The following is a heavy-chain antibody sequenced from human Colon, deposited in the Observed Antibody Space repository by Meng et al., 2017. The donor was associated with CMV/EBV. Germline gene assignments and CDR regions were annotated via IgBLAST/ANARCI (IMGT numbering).Heavy chain of an antibody. CDR3: ARDFKVGRP. D-gene: IGHD1-26*01. Sequence: GESLKISCAASGFPFSLFIMNWVRQAPGKGLEWVASISPSGEFTYYGDSVKGRFTVSRDNTKNLLYLEMNSLTADDTAVYFCARDFKVGRPWGQGTLVTVLL. CDR1: GFPFSLFI. J-gene: IGHJ5*02. CDR2: ISPSGEFT. V-gene: IGHV3-21*04.